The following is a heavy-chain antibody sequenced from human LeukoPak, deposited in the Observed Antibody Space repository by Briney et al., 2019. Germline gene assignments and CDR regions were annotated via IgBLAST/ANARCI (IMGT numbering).Heavy chain of an antibody. CDR1: GFSVSSNY. J-gene: IGHJ4*02. Sequence: GGSLRLSCAASGFSVSSNYMNWVRQAPGKGLEWVSVIYSGSNTYYADSVKGRFTISRDNSKNTLYLQMNSLRVEDTAVYYCVRDRGAYFYDTGYWGQGILVTVSS. CDR3: VRDRGAYFYDTGY. CDR2: IYSGSNT. V-gene: IGHV3-66*01. D-gene: IGHD3-22*01.